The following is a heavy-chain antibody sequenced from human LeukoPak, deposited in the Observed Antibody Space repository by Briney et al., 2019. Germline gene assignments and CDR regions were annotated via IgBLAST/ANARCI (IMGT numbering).Heavy chain of an antibody. CDR2: ISISGGST. D-gene: IGHD2-15*01. Sequence: GESLRLSCVASGFTLGSYAMSWVRQAPGKGPEWVSYISISGGSTMYADSVQGRFTISRDNSESTLCLQMNSLRAEDTAVYYCAKQLGYCSDGSCYFPYWGQGTLVTVSS. J-gene: IGHJ4*02. V-gene: IGHV3-23*01. CDR3: AKQLGYCSDGSCYFPY. CDR1: GFTLGSYA.